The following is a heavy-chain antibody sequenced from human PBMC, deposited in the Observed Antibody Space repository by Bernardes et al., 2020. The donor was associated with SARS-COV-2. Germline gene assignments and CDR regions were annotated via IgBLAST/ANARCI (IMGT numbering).Heavy chain of an antibody. J-gene: IGHJ4*02. CDR2: IDWDDDK. V-gene: IGHV2-70*01. CDR3: ARSPSGQQLEDYFDY. CDR1: GFSLSTSGMC. Sequence: SGPTLVKPTQTLTLTCTFSGFSLSTSGMCVSWIRQPPGKALEWLALIDWDDDKYYSTSLKTRLTISKDTFKNQVVLTMTNMDPVDTATYYCARSPSGQQLEDYFDYWGQGTLVTVSS. D-gene: IGHD6-13*01.